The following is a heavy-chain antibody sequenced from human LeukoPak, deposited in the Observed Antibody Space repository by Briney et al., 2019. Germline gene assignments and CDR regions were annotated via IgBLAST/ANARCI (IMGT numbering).Heavy chain of an antibody. CDR1: GFTFSSYA. CDR3: AKGRRVVVPAAIGY. CDR2: ISGSGGST. Sequence: GGSLRLSCAASGFTFSSYAMSWVRQAPGKGLEWVSAISGSGGSTYYADSVKGRFTISRDNSRNTLYLQMNSLRAEDTAVYYCAKGRRVVVPAAIGYWGQGTLVTVSS. V-gene: IGHV3-23*01. J-gene: IGHJ4*02. D-gene: IGHD2-2*02.